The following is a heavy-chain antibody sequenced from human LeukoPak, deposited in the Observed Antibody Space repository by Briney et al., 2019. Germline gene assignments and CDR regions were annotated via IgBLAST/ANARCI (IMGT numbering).Heavy chain of an antibody. J-gene: IGHJ4*02. D-gene: IGHD3-16*01. CDR2: ISSSSSTI. Sequence: GGSLGLSCAASGFTFSSYSMNWVRQAPGKGLEWVSYISSSSSTIYYADSVKGRFTISRDDAKNSLYLQMNSLRDEDTAVYYCARESWVSQVGLDYWGQGTLVTVSP. CDR3: ARESWVSQVGLDY. V-gene: IGHV3-48*02. CDR1: GFTFSSYS.